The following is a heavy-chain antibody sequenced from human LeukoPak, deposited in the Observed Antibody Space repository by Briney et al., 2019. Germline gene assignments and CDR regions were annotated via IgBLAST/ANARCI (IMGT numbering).Heavy chain of an antibody. Sequence: SETLSLTCSVSGGSMSSYYWSWIRQPPGKGLEWIGYIYYSGSTNYNPSLKSRVTISVDTSKNQFSLKLSSVTAADTAVYYCSRENGAFSPFGYWGQGTLVTVLS. J-gene: IGHJ4*02. D-gene: IGHD2-8*01. CDR2: IYYSGST. V-gene: IGHV4-59*01. CDR3: SRENGAFSPFGY. CDR1: GGSMSSYY.